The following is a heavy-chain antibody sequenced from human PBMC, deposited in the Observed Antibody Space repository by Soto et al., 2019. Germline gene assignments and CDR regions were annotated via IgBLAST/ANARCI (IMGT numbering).Heavy chain of an antibody. CDR1: GFSFDEYG. V-gene: IGHV3-9*01. Sequence: EVQLVESGGGLVQPGRSLRLSCAASGFSFDEYGMHWVRQAPGKGLEWVSGISWNSGTIGYADSVKGRFSISRDNDKNSLYLQMNSLRAEDRALYYCAKSKGGTANGMDVWGQGTTVIVSS. J-gene: IGHJ6*02. CDR3: AKSKGGTANGMDV. D-gene: IGHD2-21*02. CDR2: ISWNSGTI.